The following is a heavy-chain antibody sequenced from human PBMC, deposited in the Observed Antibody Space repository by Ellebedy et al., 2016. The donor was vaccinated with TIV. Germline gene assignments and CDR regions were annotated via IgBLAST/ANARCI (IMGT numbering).Heavy chain of an antibody. D-gene: IGHD3-9*01. J-gene: IGHJ4*02. V-gene: IGHV3-7*01. Sequence: GESLKISCAASGFTFSHYWMSWVRQAPGKGPEWVANINQHGSEKYYVDSVKGRFTVARDNAKNSLYLQMNSLRAADTAVYYCARDAPVLRYFDWQIKDDYWGQGTLVTVSS. CDR3: ARDAPVLRYFDWQIKDDY. CDR2: INQHGSEK. CDR1: GFTFSHYW.